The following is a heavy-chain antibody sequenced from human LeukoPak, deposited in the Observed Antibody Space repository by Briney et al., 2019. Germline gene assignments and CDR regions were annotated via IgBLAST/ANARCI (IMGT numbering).Heavy chain of an antibody. D-gene: IGHD5-18*01. CDR1: GDSISCCY. Sequence: PSETLSLTCAVSGDSISCCYWTWIRQPAGKGLEWIGRVFISGSTNYNPSLQGRVTMSVDRSKSQFSLRLSSVTAADTAVYYCVRQGYNYGAFNAWGQGILVTVSS. CDR2: VFISGST. J-gene: IGHJ4*02. CDR3: VRQGYNYGAFNA. V-gene: IGHV4-4*07.